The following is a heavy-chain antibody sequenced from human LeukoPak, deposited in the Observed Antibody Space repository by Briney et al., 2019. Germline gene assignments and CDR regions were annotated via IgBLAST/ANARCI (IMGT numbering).Heavy chain of an antibody. J-gene: IGHJ5*01. CDR1: GHTLNELA. D-gene: IGHD4-17*01. CDR3: ATDPGYGEFAEGWLDS. V-gene: IGHV1-24*01. CDR2: FVAEDNDM. Sequence: ASVKVSCKVSGHTLNELAIQWVRQAPGKGLEWMGGFVAEDNDMVYAEALKGRVAMTEDTSTETAYMELRSLRADDTAVYYCATDPGYGEFAEGWLDSWGQGTLVTVSS.